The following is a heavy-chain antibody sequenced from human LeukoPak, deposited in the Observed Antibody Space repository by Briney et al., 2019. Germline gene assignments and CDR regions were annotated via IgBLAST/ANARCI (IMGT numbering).Heavy chain of an antibody. CDR2: INHSGST. D-gene: IGHD3-10*01. J-gene: IGHJ4*02. CDR3: ARSDHNSGSYYFDY. V-gene: IGHV4-34*01. Sequence: GSLRLSCAASGFTFSSYAMNWIRQPPGKGLEWIGEINHSGSTKYNPSLKSRVTISEDMSKNQFSLKLSSVTAADTAVYYCARSDHNSGSYYFDYWGQGTLVTVSS. CDR1: GFTFSSYA.